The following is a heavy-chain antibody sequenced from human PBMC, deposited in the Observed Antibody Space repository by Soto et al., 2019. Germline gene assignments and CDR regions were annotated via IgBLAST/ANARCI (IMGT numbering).Heavy chain of an antibody. CDR3: VRREAVVGSQFDF. Sequence: SETLSLTCTVSGGSLSSGSFFWGWIRQPPGKGLEWIGHIYFTGTSSYSPSLKSRVTMFVDTSKNNFSLRLTSVTAADTAVYYCVRREAVVGSQFDFWGQGTLVT. D-gene: IGHD6-19*01. V-gene: IGHV4-39*02. CDR1: GGSLSSGSFF. CDR2: IYFTGTS. J-gene: IGHJ4*02.